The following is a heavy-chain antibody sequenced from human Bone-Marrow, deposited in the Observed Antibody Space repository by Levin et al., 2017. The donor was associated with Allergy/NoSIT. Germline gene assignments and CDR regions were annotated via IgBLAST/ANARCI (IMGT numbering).Heavy chain of an antibody. CDR2: IIPIFGTA. D-gene: IGHD1-1*01. Sequence: SVKVSCKASGGTFSSYAISWVRQAPGQGLEWMGGIIPIFGTANYAQKFQGRVTITADESTSTAYMELSSLRSEDTAVYYCARDKAPGRYYYYGMDVWGQGTTVTVSS. CDR3: ARDKAPGRYYYYGMDV. V-gene: IGHV1-69*13. CDR1: GGTFSSYA. J-gene: IGHJ6*02.